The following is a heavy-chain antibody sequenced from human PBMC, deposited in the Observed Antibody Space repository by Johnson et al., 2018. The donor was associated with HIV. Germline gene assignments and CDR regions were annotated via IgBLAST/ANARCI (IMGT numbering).Heavy chain of an antibody. J-gene: IGHJ3*02. CDR1: GFTFSSYA. V-gene: IGHV3-30*04. CDR2: IWYDGSNR. Sequence: QVQLVESGGGVVQPGRSLRLSCAASGFTFSSYAMHWVRQAPGKGLEWVAVIWYDGSNRYYADSVKGRFTISRDNSNNTLYLQMNSLRAEDTAVYYCARVRGLIAFDIWGQGTMVTVSS. CDR3: ARVRGLIAFDI. D-gene: IGHD3-22*01.